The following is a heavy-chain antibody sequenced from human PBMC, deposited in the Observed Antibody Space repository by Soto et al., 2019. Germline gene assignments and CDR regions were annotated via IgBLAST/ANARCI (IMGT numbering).Heavy chain of an antibody. CDR1: GFTFSSYG. V-gene: IGHV3-33*01. D-gene: IGHD3-22*01. J-gene: IGHJ4*02. Sequence: QVQLVESGGGVVQPGRSLRLSCAASGFTFSSYGMHWVRQAPGKGLEWVAVIWYDGSNKYYADSVKGRFTISRDNPKNTLELQMSSLRAEDTAVYYCAREVGYDSNGSHFDYWGQGTVVTVSS. CDR3: AREVGYDSNGSHFDY. CDR2: IWYDGSNK.